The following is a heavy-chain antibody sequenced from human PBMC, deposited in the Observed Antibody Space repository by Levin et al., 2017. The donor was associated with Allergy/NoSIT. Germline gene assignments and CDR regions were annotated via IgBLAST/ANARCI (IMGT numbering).Heavy chain of an antibody. CDR3: ARAGGRYCSGASCYSNQFPIDY. CDR1: RASINSDDHY. D-gene: IGHD2-15*01. V-gene: IGHV4-30-4*01. Sequence: SETLSLTCTVSRASINSDDHYWNWIRQPPGKGLEWIGNIYSSGTTYYNPSLKSRGTISIDTSKNQFSLKLTSLTAADTAVYFCARAGGRYCSGASCYSNQFPIDYWGQGTLVTVSS. CDR2: IYSSGTT. J-gene: IGHJ4*02.